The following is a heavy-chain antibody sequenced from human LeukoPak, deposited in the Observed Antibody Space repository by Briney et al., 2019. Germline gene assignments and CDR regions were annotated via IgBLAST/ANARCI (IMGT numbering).Heavy chain of an antibody. V-gene: IGHV3-23*01. CDR2: ISGSGGST. D-gene: IGHD5-12*01. Sequence: GGSLRLSCAASGFTFSSYAMSWVRQAPGKGLEWVSAISGSGGSTYYADSVKGRFTISRDNSKNTLYLQMNSLRAEDTAVYYCAKVRPDIVATTTLYFDYWGQGTLVTVSS. CDR1: GFTFSSYA. J-gene: IGHJ4*02. CDR3: AKVRPDIVATTTLYFDY.